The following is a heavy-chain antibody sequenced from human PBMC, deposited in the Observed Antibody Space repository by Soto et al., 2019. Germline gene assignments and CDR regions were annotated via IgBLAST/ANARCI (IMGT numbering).Heavy chain of an antibody. V-gene: IGHV4-59*01. CDR3: ARLAYTSGFTFDY. J-gene: IGHJ4*02. CDR2: IYYNGNT. D-gene: IGHD5-18*01. Sequence: QVQLQESGPGLVKPSETLSLTCTVSGGSISSDYWTWIRPPPGERLEWIGYIYYNGNTNYNSSLKSRVTISIVTSKNQFSLKLNSVTAADTAVYFCARLAYTSGFTFDYWGRGTLVTVSS. CDR1: GGSISSDY.